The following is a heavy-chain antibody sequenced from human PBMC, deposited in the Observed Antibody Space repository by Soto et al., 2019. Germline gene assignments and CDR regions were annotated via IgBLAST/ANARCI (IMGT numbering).Heavy chain of an antibody. CDR2: IIPIFGTA. CDR3: ARDRGIAVPGGMDV. Sequence: GASVKVSCKASGGTFSSYAISWVRQAPGQGLEWMGGIIPIFGTANYAQKFQGRVTITADESTSTAYMELSSLRSEDTAVYYCARDRGIAVPGGMDVWGQGTTVTSP. V-gene: IGHV1-69*13. CDR1: GGTFSSYA. D-gene: IGHD6-19*01. J-gene: IGHJ6*02.